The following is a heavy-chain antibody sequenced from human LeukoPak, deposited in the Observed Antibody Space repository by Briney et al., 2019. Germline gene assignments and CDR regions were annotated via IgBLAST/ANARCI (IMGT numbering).Heavy chain of an antibody. J-gene: IGHJ5*02. CDR2: IYTSGST. D-gene: IGHD6-6*01. CDR3: ARDLSSSKPYINWFDP. CDR1: GGSISSYY. V-gene: IGHV4-4*07. Sequence: SETLSLTCTVSGGSISSYYWGWIRQPAGKGLEWIGRIYTSGSTNYNPSLKSRVTMSVDTSKNQFSLKLSSVTAADTAVYYCARDLSSSKPYINWFDPWGQGTLVTVSS.